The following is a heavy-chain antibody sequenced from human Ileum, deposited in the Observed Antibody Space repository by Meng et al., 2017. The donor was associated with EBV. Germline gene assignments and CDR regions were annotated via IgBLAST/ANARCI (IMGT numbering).Heavy chain of an antibody. CDR2: IHHTAST. Sequence: LRESGPGLVKPSGTLSLACGVSGGSISSSNWWSWVRQAPGKGLVLIGNIHHTASTNYNTSLKSRVTISVDKSKNQFSLKLSSVTAADTAVYYCARESYSDSSGYYSLDYWGQGSLVTVSS. V-gene: IGHV4-4*02. D-gene: IGHD3-22*01. CDR1: GGSISSSNW. J-gene: IGHJ4*02. CDR3: ARESYSDSSGYYSLDY.